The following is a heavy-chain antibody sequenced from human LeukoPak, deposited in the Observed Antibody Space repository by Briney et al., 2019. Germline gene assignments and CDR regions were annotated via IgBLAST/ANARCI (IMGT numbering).Heavy chain of an antibody. CDR2: IYYSGST. J-gene: IGHJ4*02. CDR3: ASRLMIAVAGSGRSDYFDY. CDR1: GGSIRISNYY. V-gene: IGHV4-39*07. D-gene: IGHD6-19*01. Sequence: SETLSLTCTVSGGSIRISNYYWGWIRQPPGKGLEWIGSIYYSGSTYYNPSLKSRVTISVDTSKNQFSLKLSSVTAADTAVYYCASRLMIAVAGSGRSDYFDYWGQGTLVTVSS.